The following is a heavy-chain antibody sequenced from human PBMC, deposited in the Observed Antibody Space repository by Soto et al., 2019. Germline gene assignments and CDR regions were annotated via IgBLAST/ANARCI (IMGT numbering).Heavy chain of an antibody. CDR1: GGSISSYY. Sequence: SETLSLTCTVSGGSISSYYWSWIRQPPGKGLEWIGYIYYSGSTNYNPSLKSRVTISVDTSKNQFSLKLSSVTAADTAVYYCARGEHGADAFDIWGQGTMVTVSS. J-gene: IGHJ3*02. D-gene: IGHD4-17*01. V-gene: IGHV4-59*01. CDR3: ARGEHGADAFDI. CDR2: IYYSGST.